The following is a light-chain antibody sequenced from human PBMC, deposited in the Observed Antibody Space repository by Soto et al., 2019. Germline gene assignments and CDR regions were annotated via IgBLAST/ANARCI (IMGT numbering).Light chain of an antibody. J-gene: IGKJ4*01. CDR1: QSISSY. V-gene: IGKV1-39*01. CDR3: QKYDSGLRT. CDR2: AAS. Sequence: DIQMTQSPSSLSASVGDRVTITCRASQSISSYLNWYQQKPGKAPKLLIYAASSLQSGVPSRFSGSGSGTDFTLTISSLQPEDVATYYCQKYDSGLRTFGGGTTVEIK.